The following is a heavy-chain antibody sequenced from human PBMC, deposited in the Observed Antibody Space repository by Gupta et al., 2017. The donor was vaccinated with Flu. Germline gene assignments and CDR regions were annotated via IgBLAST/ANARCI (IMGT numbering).Heavy chain of an antibody. D-gene: IGHD2-15*01. CDR2: INHSGST. CDR1: GGSFSGYY. CDR3: ARAVVVAANHKRNRNYWFDP. J-gene: IGHJ5*02. V-gene: IGHV4-34*01. Sequence: QVQLQQWGAGLLKPSETLSLTCAVYGGSFSGYYWSWIRQPPGKGLEWIGEINHSGSTNYNPSLKSRVTISVGTSKNQFSLKLSSVTAADTAVYYCARAVVVAANHKRNRNYWFDPWGQGTLVTVSS.